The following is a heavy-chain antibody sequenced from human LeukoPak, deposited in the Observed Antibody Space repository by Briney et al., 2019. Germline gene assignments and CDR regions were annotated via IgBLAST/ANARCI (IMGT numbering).Heavy chain of an antibody. J-gene: IGHJ4*02. CDR1: GGSISSSSYY. D-gene: IGHD6-13*01. V-gene: IGHV4-39*07. Sequence: SETLSLTCTVSGGSISSSSYYWGWIRQPPGKGLEWIGSIYYSGGTYYNPSLKSRVTISVDTSKNQFSLKLSSVTAADTAVYYCARDNELIDSSRVYFDYWGQGTLVTVSS. CDR3: ARDNELIDSSRVYFDY. CDR2: IYYSGGT.